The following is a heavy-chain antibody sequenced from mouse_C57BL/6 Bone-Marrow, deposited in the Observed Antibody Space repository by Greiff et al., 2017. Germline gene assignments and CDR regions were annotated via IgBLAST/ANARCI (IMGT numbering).Heavy chain of an antibody. CDR1: GYTFTSYW. Sequence: QVQLQQPGAELVRPGSSVKLSCKASGYTFTSYWMHWVKQRPIQGLEWIGNIDPTDSETHYNQKFTDKATLTVDKSSSTAYMQLSSLTSEDSAVYYCATWCLYYYGSSYIHWYFDVWGTGTTVTVSS. CDR2: IDPTDSET. V-gene: IGHV1-52*01. CDR3: ATWCLYYYGSSYIHWYFDV. J-gene: IGHJ1*03. D-gene: IGHD1-1*01.